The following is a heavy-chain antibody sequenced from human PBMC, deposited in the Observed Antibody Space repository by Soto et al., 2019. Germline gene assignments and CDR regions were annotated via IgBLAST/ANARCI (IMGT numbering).Heavy chain of an antibody. CDR2: IYPGDSDT. Sequence: PGESMKISCKGSGYSFTSYWIGWVRQMPGKGLEWMGIIYPGDSDTRYSPSFQGQVTISADKSISTAYLQWSSLKASDTAIYYCARTAAAGKYYYGVDVWGQGTTVTVSS. D-gene: IGHD6-13*01. J-gene: IGHJ6*02. CDR3: ARTAAAGKYYYGVDV. CDR1: GYSFTSYW. V-gene: IGHV5-51*01.